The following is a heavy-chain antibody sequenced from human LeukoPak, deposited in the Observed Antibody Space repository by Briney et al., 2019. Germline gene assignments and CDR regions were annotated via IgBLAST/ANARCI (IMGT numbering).Heavy chain of an antibody. J-gene: IGHJ4*02. CDR2: IYSGGST. V-gene: IGHV3-53*01. D-gene: IGHD5-18*01. CDR1: GFTVSSNY. CDR3: ARDSRGYRYHDY. Sequence: GGSLRLSCAASGFTVSSNYISWVRQAPGKGLEWVSVIYSGGSTYYADAVKGRFTISRDNSKNTLYLQMNSLRAEDTAVYYCARDSRGYRYHDYWGQGTLVTVSS.